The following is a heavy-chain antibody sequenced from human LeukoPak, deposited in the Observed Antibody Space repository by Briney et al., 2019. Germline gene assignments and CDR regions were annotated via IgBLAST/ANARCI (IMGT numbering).Heavy chain of an antibody. Sequence: PSETLSLTCSVSGDSITGYYWGWIRQPPGKGLEWIGSIYYSGSTYYNPSLKSRVAISVDTSKSQFSLKLSSVTAADTAVYYCARDVSGYYEALGDWGQGTLVTVSS. CDR3: ARDVSGYYEALGD. J-gene: IGHJ4*02. CDR1: GDSITGYY. CDR2: IYYSGST. D-gene: IGHD3-9*01. V-gene: IGHV4-38-2*02.